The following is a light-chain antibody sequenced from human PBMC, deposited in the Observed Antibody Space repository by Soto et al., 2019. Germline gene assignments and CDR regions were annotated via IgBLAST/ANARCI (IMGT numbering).Light chain of an antibody. J-gene: IGKJ4*01. CDR2: DTS. V-gene: IGKV3-11*01. Sequence: DSVLTQSAATLSLSPGERATLSCRASQSVSSYLAWYQQKPGQAPRLLIHDTSNRATGIPARFSGSGSGTDFTLTISSLEPEDFAVYYCQQRSNWPLTSGGGTKVDIK. CDR1: QSVSSY. CDR3: QQRSNWPLT.